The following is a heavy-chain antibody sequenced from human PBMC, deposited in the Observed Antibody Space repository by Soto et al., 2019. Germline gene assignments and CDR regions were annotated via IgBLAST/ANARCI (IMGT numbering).Heavy chain of an antibody. V-gene: IGHV3-73*01. Sequence: GGSLRLSCAASGFTFSGSAMHWVRQASGKGLEWVGRIRSKANSYATANAASVKGRFTISRDDSKNTAYLQMNSLKTEDTAVYYCTRRRCTNGVCYTWFDYWGQGTLVTVSS. J-gene: IGHJ4*02. CDR2: IRSKANSYAT. D-gene: IGHD2-8*01. CDR3: TRRRCTNGVCYTWFDY. CDR1: GFTFSGSA.